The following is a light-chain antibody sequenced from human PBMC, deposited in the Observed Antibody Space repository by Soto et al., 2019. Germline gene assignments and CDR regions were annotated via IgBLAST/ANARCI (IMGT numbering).Light chain of an antibody. CDR2: EVS. V-gene: IGLV2-14*01. CDR1: SSDVGGYNY. J-gene: IGLJ1*01. CDR3: SSYTSRSTLDYV. Sequence: QSVLTQPASVSGSPGQSSTISCTGTSSDVGGYNYVSWYQQHPGKAPKLMIYEVSNRPSGVSNRFSGSKSVNTASLTISGLQAEDEADYYCSSYTSRSTLDYVFGSGTKLTVL.